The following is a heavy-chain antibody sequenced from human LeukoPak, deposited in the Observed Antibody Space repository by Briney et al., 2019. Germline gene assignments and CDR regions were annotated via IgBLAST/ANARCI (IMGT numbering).Heavy chain of an antibody. D-gene: IGHD1-7*01. CDR2: TSGSGGST. CDR3: AKGTTPNYYYYYGMDV. V-gene: IGHV3-23*01. CDR1: GFTFSSYA. J-gene: IGHJ6*02. Sequence: GGSLRLSCAASGFTFSSYAMSWVRQAPGKGLEWVSATSGSGGSTYYADSVKGRFTISRDNSKNTLYLQMNSLRAEDTAVYYCAKGTTPNYYYYYGMDVWGQGTTVTVSS.